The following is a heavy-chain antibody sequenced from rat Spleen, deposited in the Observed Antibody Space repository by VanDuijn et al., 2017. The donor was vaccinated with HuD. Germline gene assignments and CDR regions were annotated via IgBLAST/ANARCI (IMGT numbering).Heavy chain of an antibody. D-gene: IGHD1-12*02. J-gene: IGHJ2*01. Sequence: EVQLMESGGGLVQPGRSLKLSCAASGFTFSNYDMAWVRQAPTKGLEWIASISTGGGNTYYRDSVKGRFHISRDNAKNTQYLQMDSLRSEETATYYCARAKYYDGSYDYWGQGVMVTVSS. CDR1: GFTFSNYD. CDR3: ARAKYYDGSYDY. V-gene: IGHV5S13*01. CDR2: ISTGGGNT.